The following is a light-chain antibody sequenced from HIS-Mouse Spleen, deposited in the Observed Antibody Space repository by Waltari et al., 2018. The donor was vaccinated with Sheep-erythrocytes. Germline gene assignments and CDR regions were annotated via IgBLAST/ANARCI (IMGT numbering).Light chain of an antibody. CDR1: HGMSSW. V-gene: IGKV1-12*01. CDR2: AAS. J-gene: IGKJ5*01. CDR3: QQANSFPIT. Sequence: DIQMTHSPSSVSASVGDSVTLTCRSIHGMSSWLSWYQQKPGKAPKLLIYAASSLQSGVPSRFSGSGSGTDFTLTISSLQPEDFATYYCQQANSFPITFGQGTRLEIK.